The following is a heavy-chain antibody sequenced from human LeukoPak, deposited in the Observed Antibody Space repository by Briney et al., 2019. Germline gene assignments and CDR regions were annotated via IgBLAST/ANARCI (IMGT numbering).Heavy chain of an antibody. V-gene: IGHV1-18*01. CDR2: FISYTVNT. CDR3: ARDSLDYGDYDPDY. D-gene: IGHD4-17*01. J-gene: IGHJ4*02. CDR1: GYTFTIYG. Sequence: GASVRVSCKGSGYTFTIYGISGVRQAPGQGGGGMVWFISYTVNTNYPQKLQGRVTMTTDTSTSTAYMELRSLRSDDTAVYYCARDSLDYGDYDPDYWGQGTLVTVSS.